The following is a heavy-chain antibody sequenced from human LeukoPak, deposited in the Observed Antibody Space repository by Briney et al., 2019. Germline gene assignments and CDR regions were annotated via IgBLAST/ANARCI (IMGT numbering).Heavy chain of an antibody. CDR2: INPNSGGT. D-gene: IGHD6-13*01. V-gene: IGHV1-2*04. J-gene: IGHJ6*02. Sequence: ASVRVSCTASGYTFTSYGISWVRQAPGQGLEWMGWINPNSGGTNYAQKFQGWVTMTRDTSISTAYMELSRLRSDDTAVYYCARGSSSWYYYYYGMDVWGQGTTVTVSS. CDR3: ARGSSSWYYYYYGMDV. CDR1: GYTFTSYG.